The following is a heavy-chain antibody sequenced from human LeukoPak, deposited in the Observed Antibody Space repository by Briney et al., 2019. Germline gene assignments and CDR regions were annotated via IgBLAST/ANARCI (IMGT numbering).Heavy chain of an antibody. Sequence: SLRLSCVTSGITFSNSALSWVRQAPGKGLEWVSGISWNSGSIGYADSVKGRFTISRDNAKNSLYLQMNSLRAEDTALYYCAKDMDDYGDYAFDYWGQGTLVTVSS. V-gene: IGHV3-9*01. CDR3: AKDMDDYGDYAFDY. CDR2: ISWNSGSI. CDR1: GITFSNSA. D-gene: IGHD4-17*01. J-gene: IGHJ4*02.